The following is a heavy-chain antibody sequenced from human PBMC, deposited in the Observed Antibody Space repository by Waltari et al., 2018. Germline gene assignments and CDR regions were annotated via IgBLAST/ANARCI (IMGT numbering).Heavy chain of an antibody. CDR2: IYYSGHT. J-gene: IGHJ3*02. Sequence: QVQVQESGPGLVKPSETLSLTCTVSGGSMSNYSWSWIRQPPGKGLEWIGYIYYSGHTNYNPSLKSRVTISVDTSNNQFSLNLNSVTAADTAVYYCARDSGTSGTDAAFDIWGQGTMVTVSS. D-gene: IGHD3-10*01. CDR3: ARDSGTSGTDAAFDI. V-gene: IGHV4-59*01. CDR1: GGSMSNYS.